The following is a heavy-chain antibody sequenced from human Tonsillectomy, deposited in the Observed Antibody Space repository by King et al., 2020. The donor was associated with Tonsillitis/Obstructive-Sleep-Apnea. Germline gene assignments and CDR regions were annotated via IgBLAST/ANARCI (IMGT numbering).Heavy chain of an antibody. CDR3: ARDRDPDDFWSAIP. Sequence: VQLVQSGAEVKKPGASVKVSCKASGYTFSSYGISWVRQAPGQGLEWMGWISAYNGKTNFAQKLQGRVTMTTDASTSTAYMELRSLRSDDTAVYYWARDRDPDDFWSAIPWGQGTLVTVSS. J-gene: IGHJ5*02. V-gene: IGHV1-18*01. D-gene: IGHD3-3*01. CDR1: GYTFSSYG. CDR2: ISAYNGKT.